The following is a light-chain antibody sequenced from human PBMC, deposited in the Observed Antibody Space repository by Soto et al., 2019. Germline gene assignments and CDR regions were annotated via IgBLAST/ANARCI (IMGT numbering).Light chain of an antibody. V-gene: IGKV1-5*03. J-gene: IGKJ2*01. CDR3: QQYNSWYT. CDR1: QSISSW. CDR2: KAS. Sequence: DIQITQTPSTLSASVGDRVTITCRASQSISSWLAWYQQKPGKAPKLLIYKASSLESGVPSRFSGSGSGTEFTLTISSLQPDDFATYYCQQYNSWYTFGQGTKLEIK.